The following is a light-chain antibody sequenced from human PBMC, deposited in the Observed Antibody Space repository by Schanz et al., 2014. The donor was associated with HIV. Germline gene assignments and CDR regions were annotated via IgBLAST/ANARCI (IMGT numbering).Light chain of an antibody. CDR2: GAS. J-gene: IGKJ3*01. Sequence: EIVMTQSPATLSLSPGERATLSCRASQSVSSQLAWYQQRPGQAPRLLIYGASTRATGIPARFSGSGSGTEFTLTISRLEPEDFAVYYCQQYGSSPMFTFGPGTKVDIK. CDR1: QSVSSQ. CDR3: QQYGSSPMFT. V-gene: IGKV3-15*01.